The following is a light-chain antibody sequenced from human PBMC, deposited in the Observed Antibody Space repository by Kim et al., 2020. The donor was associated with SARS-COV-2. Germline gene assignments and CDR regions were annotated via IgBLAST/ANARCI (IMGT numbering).Light chain of an antibody. J-gene: IGKJ1*01. V-gene: IGKV1-39*01. CDR2: AAS. CDR1: QSISIY. CDR3: QQSYSTPWT. Sequence: ASVGDRVTITCRASQSISIYLNWYQQKPGKAPKLLIYAASSLQSGVPSRFSGSGSGTDFTLTISSLQPEDVATYYCQQSYSTPWTFGQGTKVEIK.